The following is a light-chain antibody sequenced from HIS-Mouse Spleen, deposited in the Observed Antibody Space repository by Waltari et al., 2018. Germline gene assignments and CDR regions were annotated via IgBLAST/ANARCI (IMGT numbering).Light chain of an antibody. CDR1: SSDVGGYNY. Sequence: QSALTQPASVSGSPGQSITISCTGTSSDVGGYNYVSWYQQHPGKAPKLMIYEVSNRPAWVSHRFSGSKSGNTASLTISGLQAEDEADYYCSSYTSSSTLVFGGGTKLTVL. J-gene: IGLJ3*02. CDR2: EVS. CDR3: SSYTSSSTLV. V-gene: IGLV2-14*01.